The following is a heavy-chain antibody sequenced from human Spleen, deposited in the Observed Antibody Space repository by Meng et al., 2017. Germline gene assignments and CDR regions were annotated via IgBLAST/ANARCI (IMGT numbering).Heavy chain of an antibody. D-gene: IGHD2-8*01. CDR3: ARDAGYYFDS. Sequence: SLKISCEASGFTFDDYAMHLVRQAPGNGLEWVSGISWNSGNMDYADSVRGRFTISRDNAKNTLYLQMNTLGAEDTAFYYCARDAGYYFDSWGQGTLVTVSS. J-gene: IGHJ4*02. V-gene: IGHV3-9*01. CDR1: GFTFDDYA. CDR2: ISWNSGNM.